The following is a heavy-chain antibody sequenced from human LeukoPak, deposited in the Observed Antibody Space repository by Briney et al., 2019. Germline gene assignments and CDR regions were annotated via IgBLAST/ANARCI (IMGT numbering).Heavy chain of an antibody. CDR2: ISGSGGST. D-gene: IGHD3-9*01. V-gene: IGHV3-23*01. CDR1: GFTFSSYA. CDR3: ARDQRYFDWARPYNWFDP. Sequence: GGSLRLSCAASGFTFSSYAMSWVRQAPGKGLEWVSAISGSGGSTHYADSVKGRFTISRDNAKNSLYLQMNSLRAEDTAVYYCARDQRYFDWARPYNWFDPWGQGTLVTVSS. J-gene: IGHJ5*02.